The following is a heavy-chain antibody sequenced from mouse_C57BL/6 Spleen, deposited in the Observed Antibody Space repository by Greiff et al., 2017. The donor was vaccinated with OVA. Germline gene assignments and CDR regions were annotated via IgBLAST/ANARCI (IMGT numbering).Heavy chain of an antibody. V-gene: IGHV3-6*01. Sequence: VQLQQSGPGLVKPSQSLSLTCSVTGYSITSGYYWNWIRQFPGNKLEWMGYISYDGSNNYNPSLKNRISITRDTSKNQFFLKLNSVTTEDTATYYCARGWITGAMDYWGQGTSVTVSS. CDR1: GYSITSGYY. CDR2: ISYDGSN. J-gene: IGHJ4*01. CDR3: ARGWITGAMDY. D-gene: IGHD2-4*01.